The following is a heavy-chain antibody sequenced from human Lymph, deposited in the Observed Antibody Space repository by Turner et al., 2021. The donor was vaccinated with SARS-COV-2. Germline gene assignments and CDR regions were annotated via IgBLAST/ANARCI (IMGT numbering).Heavy chain of an antibody. J-gene: IGHJ6*02. CDR2: IIPIFGTA. CDR3: ARDLSPIRVVVVPAARSRYYYGMDV. CDR1: GGIFNSYA. Sequence: QMQLVQSGAEVKKPGSSVKVSCKASGGIFNSYAISWVRQAPGQGREWMGGIIPIFGTANYAQKFQGRVTISADESTSTAYMELSSLRSEDTAVYYCARDLSPIRVVVVPAARSRYYYGMDVWGQGTTVTVSS. V-gene: IGHV1-69*01. D-gene: IGHD2-2*01.